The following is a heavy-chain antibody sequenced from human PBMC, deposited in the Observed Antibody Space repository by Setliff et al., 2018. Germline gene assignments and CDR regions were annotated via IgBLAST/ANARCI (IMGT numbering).Heavy chain of an antibody. CDR2: INRNGGRI. Sequence: GGSLRLSCAASGFTFDDYVMSWVRQAPGKGLEWVSDINRNGGRIGYVDSVKGRFIISRDNSKNTLYLQMNSLRAEDTAVYYCAKVIGGYPPKPSDYWGQGTLVTVSS. J-gene: IGHJ4*02. CDR3: AKVIGGYPPKPSDY. D-gene: IGHD3-16*02. V-gene: IGHV3-20*04. CDR1: GFTFDDYV.